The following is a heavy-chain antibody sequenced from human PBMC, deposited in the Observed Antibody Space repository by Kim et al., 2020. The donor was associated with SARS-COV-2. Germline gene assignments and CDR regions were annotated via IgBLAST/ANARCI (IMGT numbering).Heavy chain of an antibody. V-gene: IGHV1-69*13. CDR1: GGTFSSYA. Sequence: SVKVSCKSSGGTFSSYAISWVRQAPGQGLEWMGGIIPIFGTANYAQKFQGRVTITADESTSTAYMELSSLRSEDTTVYYCAREHTAMGQTRLDYWGQGTLVTISS. CDR3: AREHTAMGQTRLDY. J-gene: IGHJ4*02. CDR2: IIPIFGTA. D-gene: IGHD5-18*01.